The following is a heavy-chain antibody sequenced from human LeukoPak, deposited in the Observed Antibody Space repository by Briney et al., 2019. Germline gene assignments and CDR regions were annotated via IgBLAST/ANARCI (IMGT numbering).Heavy chain of an antibody. CDR2: IYHSGST. Sequence: SETLSLTCTVSGDFISSGAFYWSWIRQPPGKGLEWIGYIYHSGSTYYNPSLKSRVTISVDRSKNQFSLKLTSVTAADTAVYYCARVYSSGSRAFQHWGQGTLVTVSS. CDR3: ARVYSSGSRAFQH. V-gene: IGHV4-30-2*01. D-gene: IGHD6-19*01. J-gene: IGHJ1*01. CDR1: GDFISSGAFY.